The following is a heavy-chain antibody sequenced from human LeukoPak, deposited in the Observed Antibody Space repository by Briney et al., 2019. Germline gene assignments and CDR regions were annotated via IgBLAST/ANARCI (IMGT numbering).Heavy chain of an antibody. J-gene: IGHJ4*02. CDR2: IYYSGST. CDR3: ARDPDYYGSGTYYNHWFDY. V-gene: IGHV4-39*02. D-gene: IGHD3-10*01. CDR1: GGSISSSSYY. Sequence: PSETLSLTCTVSGGSISSSSYYWGWIRQPPGKGLEWIGSIYYSGSTYYNPSLKSRVTISVDTSKNQFSLKLSSVTAADTAVYYCARDPDYYGSGTYYNHWFDYWGQGALVTVSS.